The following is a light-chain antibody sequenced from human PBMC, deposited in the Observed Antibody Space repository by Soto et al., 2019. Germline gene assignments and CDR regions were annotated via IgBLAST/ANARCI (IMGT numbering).Light chain of an antibody. CDR1: SSDIGNYNY. CDR2: DVS. V-gene: IGLV2-11*01. CDR3: CSYAGSFIFV. Sequence: QSALTQPRSVSGSPGQSVTISCTGTSSDIGNYNYVSWYQRYPGKAPKLIIYDVSKRPSGIPDRFFGSKFGNTASLTISGLQAEDEADYYCCSYAGSFIFVFGTGTKVTVL. J-gene: IGLJ1*01.